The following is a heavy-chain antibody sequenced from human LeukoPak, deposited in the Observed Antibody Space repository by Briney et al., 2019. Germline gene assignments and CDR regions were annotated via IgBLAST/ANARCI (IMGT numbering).Heavy chain of an antibody. Sequence: ASVKVSCKASGYTFTSYAMHWVRQAPGQRLEWMGWINAGNGNTKYSQKFQGRVTMTRNTSISTAYMELSSLRSEDTAVYYCARRGGGSYYYGMDAWGQGTTVTVSS. D-gene: IGHD4-23*01. J-gene: IGHJ6*02. CDR2: INAGNGNT. V-gene: IGHV1-3*01. CDR3: ARRGGGSYYYGMDA. CDR1: GYTFTSYA.